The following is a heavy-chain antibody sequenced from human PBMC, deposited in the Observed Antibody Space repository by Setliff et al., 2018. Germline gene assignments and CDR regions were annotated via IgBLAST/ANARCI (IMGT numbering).Heavy chain of an antibody. CDR1: GGTFSSYA. Sequence: SVKVSCKASGGTFSSYAISWVRQAPGQGLEWMGGIIPILGIANYAQKFQGRVTITADESTSTAYMELSSLRSGDTAVYYCARGLDYYDSSGYYSSEYFQHWGQGTLVTVSS. J-gene: IGHJ1*01. CDR3: ARGLDYYDSSGYYSSEYFQH. D-gene: IGHD3-22*01. V-gene: IGHV1-69*10. CDR2: IIPILGIA.